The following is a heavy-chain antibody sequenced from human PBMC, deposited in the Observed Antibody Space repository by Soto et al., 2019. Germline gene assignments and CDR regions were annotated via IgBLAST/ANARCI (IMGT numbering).Heavy chain of an antibody. CDR1: GFPVSSNY. CDR3: AKDSSPYYYDSSGYGY. D-gene: IGHD3-22*01. J-gene: IGHJ4*02. Sequence: GGSPILSCAASGFPVSSNYMSWVRQAPGKGLEWVSVIYSGGSTYYADSVKGRFTISRDNSKNTLYLQMNSLRAEDTAVYYCAKDSSPYYYDSSGYGYWGQGTLVTVS. CDR2: IYSGGST. V-gene: IGHV3-53*01.